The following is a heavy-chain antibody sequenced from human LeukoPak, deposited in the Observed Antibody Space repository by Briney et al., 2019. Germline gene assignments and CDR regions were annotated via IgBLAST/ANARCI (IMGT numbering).Heavy chain of an antibody. Sequence: GESLKSSCKGSGYSFTSYWIGWVRQMTGKGLEWMGTIYPGDSDTRYSPSFQGQVTISADKSISSAYLQWTSLKASDTAMYYCARALTYYHDSSGYYHYYWGQGTLVTVSS. CDR1: GYSFTSYW. CDR2: IYPGDSDT. CDR3: ARALTYYHDSSGYYHYY. V-gene: IGHV5-51*03. J-gene: IGHJ4*02. D-gene: IGHD3-22*01.